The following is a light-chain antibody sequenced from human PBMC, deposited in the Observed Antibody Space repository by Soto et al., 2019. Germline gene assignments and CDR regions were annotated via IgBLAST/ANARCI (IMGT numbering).Light chain of an antibody. J-gene: IGLJ1*01. CDR2: YVS. CDR3: SSYTSINSYV. CDR1: SSDVGGYNY. V-gene: IGLV2-14*03. Sequence: QSVLTQPASVSGSPGQSITISCTGTSSDVGGYNYVSWYQQHPGKAPKLMIYYVSHRPSGVSNRFSGSKSGNTASLTISGLQAEDEAYYYCSSYTSINSYVFGTGTKVTVL.